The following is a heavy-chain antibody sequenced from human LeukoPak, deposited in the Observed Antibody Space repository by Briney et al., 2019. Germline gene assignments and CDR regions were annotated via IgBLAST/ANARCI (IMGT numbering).Heavy chain of an antibody. CDR1: GFTFTSYG. V-gene: IGHV1-18*01. J-gene: IGHJ4*02. D-gene: IGHD5-24*01. CDR2: ISAYNGNT. CDR3: ARAVGWLQGEFDY. Sequence: GGSLRLSCAASGFTFTSYGISWVRQAPGQGLEWMGWISAYNGNTNYAQKLQGRVTMTTDTSTSTAYMELRSLRSDDTAVYYCARAVGWLQGEFDYWGQGTLVTVSS.